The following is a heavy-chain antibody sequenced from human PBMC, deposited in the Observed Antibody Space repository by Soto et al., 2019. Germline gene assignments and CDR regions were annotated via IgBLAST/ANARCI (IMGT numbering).Heavy chain of an antibody. D-gene: IGHD2-2*01. Sequence: QVQLQESGPGLVKPSQTLSLTCTVSGGSISSGDYYWSWIRQPPGKGLEWIGYIYYSGSTYYNPSLKSRVTISVDTSKNQFSLKLSSVTAADTAVYYCARVINYCSSTSCYGKDDYFDYWGQGTLVTVSS. V-gene: IGHV4-30-4*01. CDR2: IYYSGST. J-gene: IGHJ4*02. CDR1: GGSISSGDYY. CDR3: ARVINYCSSTSCYGKDDYFDY.